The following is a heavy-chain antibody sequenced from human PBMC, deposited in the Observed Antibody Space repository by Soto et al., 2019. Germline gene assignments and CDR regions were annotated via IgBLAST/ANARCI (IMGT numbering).Heavy chain of an antibody. Sequence: QVQLQEWGPRLVKPSETLSLTCTVSRGSISTFFWTWIRQPPGRGLEWIGYISYSGTTNYNASLKSRVTISVDTSANQFSLRVRSVTAADTAVYYCARIRGLGEGSPYFDHWGQGALVTVSS. D-gene: IGHD3-16*01. CDR3: ARIRGLGEGSPYFDH. CDR2: ISYSGTT. CDR1: RGSISTFF. V-gene: IGHV4-59*01. J-gene: IGHJ4*02.